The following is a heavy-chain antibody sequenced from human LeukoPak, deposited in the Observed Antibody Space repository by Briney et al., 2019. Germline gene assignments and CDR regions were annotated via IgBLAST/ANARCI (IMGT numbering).Heavy chain of an antibody. CDR3: ARDRADYDILTGYIYYGMDV. Sequence: ASVKVSCKASGYTFTGYYMHWVRQAPGQGLEGMGWINPNSGGTNYAQKFQGRVTMTRDTSISTAYMELSRLRSDDTAVYYCARDRADYDILTGYIYYGMDVWGQGTTVTVSS. V-gene: IGHV1-2*02. CDR2: INPNSGGT. CDR1: GYTFTGYY. D-gene: IGHD3-9*01. J-gene: IGHJ6*02.